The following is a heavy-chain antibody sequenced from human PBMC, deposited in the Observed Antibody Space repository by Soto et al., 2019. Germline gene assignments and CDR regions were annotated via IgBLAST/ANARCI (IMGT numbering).Heavy chain of an antibody. V-gene: IGHV3-48*02. D-gene: IGHD5-18*01. CDR1: GFSFSDYG. CDR3: ARRQVLLQYSDF. CDR2: ISDTGFTI. Sequence: EVQLVESGGGLQQPGGSLRLSCVASGFSFSDYGMNWFRQAPGKGLEWVSFISDTGFTIYYADSVKGRFTISRDNAKNSLFLQMDSLRDEVMAVYYCARRQVLLQYSDFWGQGTLVTVSS. J-gene: IGHJ4*02.